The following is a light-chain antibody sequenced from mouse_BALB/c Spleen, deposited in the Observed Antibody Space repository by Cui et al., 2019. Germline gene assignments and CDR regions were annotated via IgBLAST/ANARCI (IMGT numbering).Light chain of an antibody. CDR2: YTS. V-gene: IGKV4-50*01. CDR1: SSVNY. Sequence: ENVHTQSPPIIAATGGEKDIMSSRGSSSVNYMYCYQQQTAASPKKCVYYTSNLVAGDPPRSSGSGCGKSYSLTISSMVGEDDATNYYQQLNSCYPTFGSGTKLEIK. J-gene: IGKJ4*01. CDR3: QQLNSCYPT.